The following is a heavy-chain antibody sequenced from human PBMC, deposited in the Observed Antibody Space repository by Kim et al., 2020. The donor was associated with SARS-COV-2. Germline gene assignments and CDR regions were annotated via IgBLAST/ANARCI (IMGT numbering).Heavy chain of an antibody. CDR3: ARVGPTISYYYGMDV. V-gene: IGHV1-3*01. Sequence: QKFQGRVTITRDTSASTAYMELSSLRSEDTAVYYCARVGPTISYYYGMDVWGQGTTVTVSS. D-gene: IGHD3-10*01. J-gene: IGHJ6*02.